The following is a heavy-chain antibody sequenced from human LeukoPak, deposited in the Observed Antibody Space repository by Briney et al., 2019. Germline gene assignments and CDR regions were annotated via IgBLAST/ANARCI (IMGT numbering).Heavy chain of an antibody. D-gene: IGHD3-22*01. Sequence: PGGSLRLSCAASGFTVSSNYMSWVRQAPGKGLEWVSVIYSGGSTYYADSVKGRFTISRDNSKNTLYLQMNSLRAEDTAVYYCAREHYYDSSGFYRDFDCWGQGTLVTVSS. CDR1: GFTVSSNY. CDR3: AREHYYDSSGFYRDFDC. J-gene: IGHJ4*02. CDR2: IYSGGST. V-gene: IGHV3-53*05.